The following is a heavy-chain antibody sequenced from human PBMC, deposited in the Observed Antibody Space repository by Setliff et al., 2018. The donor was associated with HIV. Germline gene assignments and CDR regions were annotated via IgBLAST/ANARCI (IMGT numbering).Heavy chain of an antibody. Sequence: SVKVSCKASGDTFSNSALTWVRQAPGQGLEWMGGSIPLFGTVTCAQRFQGRVTITTDELMTTAYMELTSLRSEDTAVYYCASGSGYCRNGVCYIGVHKNPDKYYFDYWGQGTLVTVSS. J-gene: IGHJ4*02. D-gene: IGHD2-8*01. V-gene: IGHV1-69*05. CDR3: ASGSGYCRNGVCYIGVHKNPDKYYFDY. CDR1: GDTFSNSA. CDR2: SIPLFGTV.